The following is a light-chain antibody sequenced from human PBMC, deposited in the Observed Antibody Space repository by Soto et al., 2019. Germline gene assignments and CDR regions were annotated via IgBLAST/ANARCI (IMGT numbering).Light chain of an antibody. J-gene: IGLJ2*01. CDR1: AMPNQY. V-gene: IGLV3-25*02. CDR3: QSSDSSGTSVV. CDR2: KDN. Sequence: SYELTQPPSVSLSPGQTARIACSGDAMPNQYAYWYQQKPGQAPILVIYKDNERPSGIPERFSGSNSGTTATLTISGVQAEDEADYYCQSSDSSGTSVVFGGGTNPTVL.